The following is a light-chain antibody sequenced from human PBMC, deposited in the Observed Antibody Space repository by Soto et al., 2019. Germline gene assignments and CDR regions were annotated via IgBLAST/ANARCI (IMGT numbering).Light chain of an antibody. CDR1: TIESKS. V-gene: IGLV3-21*04. CDR3: QVWDSSSDHVV. Sequence: SYELTQPPSVSVAPGRTARITCGGNTIESKSVHWCQQKPGQAPVLVIYYDDDRPSGISERFSGSNSGNTATLTITRVEAGDEADYYCQVWDSSSDHVVFGGGTKLTVL. CDR2: YDD. J-gene: IGLJ3*02.